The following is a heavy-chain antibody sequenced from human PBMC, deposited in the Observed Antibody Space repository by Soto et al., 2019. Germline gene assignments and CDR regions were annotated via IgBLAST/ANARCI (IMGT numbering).Heavy chain of an antibody. J-gene: IGHJ6*02. CDR3: ARWHYYYGMDV. Sequence: SQXLSLTCAISGDSVFDNSVAWNWLRQYPSRGLEWLGRTYYRSKWYNDYAVSVKSRITINPDTSKNQFSLQLNSVTLVDTAVYYCARWHYYYGMDVWGQGTTVTVSS. CDR1: GDSVFDNSVA. CDR2: TYYRSKWYN. V-gene: IGHV6-1*01.